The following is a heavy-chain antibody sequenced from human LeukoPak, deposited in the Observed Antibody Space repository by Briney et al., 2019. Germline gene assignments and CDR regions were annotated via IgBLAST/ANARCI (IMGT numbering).Heavy chain of an antibody. J-gene: IGHJ5*02. V-gene: IGHV4-4*02. Sequence: ASETLSLTRAVSDYSISSGNWWSWVRQTPGKGLEWIGEIYHSGSTNYNPSLKSRVTISVDKSKNQFSLKLNSVTAADTAVYYCASRGLVKWFDLWGQGTLVTVSS. CDR2: IYHSGST. CDR3: ASRGLVKWFDL. D-gene: IGHD2/OR15-2a*01. CDR1: DYSISSGNW.